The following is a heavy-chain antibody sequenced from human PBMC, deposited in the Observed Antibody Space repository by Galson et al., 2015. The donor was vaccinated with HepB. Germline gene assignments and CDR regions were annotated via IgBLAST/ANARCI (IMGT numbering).Heavy chain of an antibody. J-gene: IGHJ4*02. D-gene: IGHD3-22*01. Sequence: SLRLSCAASGFTFSNYAMHWVRQAPGKGLEWVAVISYDGSNEYYADSVKGRFTISRDNSKSTLYLQMNSLRAEDTAVYYCARDWDYYDGSGYLTLFDYWGQGTLVTVSS. V-gene: IGHV3-30-3*01. CDR1: GFTFSNYA. CDR2: ISYDGSNE. CDR3: ARDWDYYDGSGYLTLFDY.